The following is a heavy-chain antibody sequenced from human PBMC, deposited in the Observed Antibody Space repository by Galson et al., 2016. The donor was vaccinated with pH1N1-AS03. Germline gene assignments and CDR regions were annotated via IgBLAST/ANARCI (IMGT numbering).Heavy chain of an antibody. D-gene: IGHD4-17*01. Sequence: PALVKPTQTLTLTCTFSGFSLSTSGVGVGWIRQAPGKALEWLAIIYWNDDIRYSPSLRNRLTITKDTSKSQVVLTMTNMDPVDTAHYFCARAYYGDFADWFGPWVQGTLVTVSS. CDR2: IYWNDDI. CDR3: ARAYYGDFADWFGP. J-gene: IGHJ5*02. V-gene: IGHV2-5*01. CDR1: GFSLSTSGVG.